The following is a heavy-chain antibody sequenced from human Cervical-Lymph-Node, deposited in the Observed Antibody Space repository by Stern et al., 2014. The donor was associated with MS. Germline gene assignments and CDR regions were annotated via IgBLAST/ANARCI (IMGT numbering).Heavy chain of an antibody. D-gene: IGHD6-6*01. J-gene: IGHJ4*02. CDR1: GFTFSSYA. CDR2: IRCSGGST. CDR3: AKYTKYSSPTIDY. V-gene: IGHV3-23*04. Sequence: EVQLVESGGGLVQPGGSLRLSGAASGFTFSSYAMSWVRQAPGKGLEWVSAIRCSGGSTFYADPVKGRFPISRDNSKNTLYLQMNSLRAEDTAVYYCAKYTKYSSPTIDYWGQGTLVTVSS.